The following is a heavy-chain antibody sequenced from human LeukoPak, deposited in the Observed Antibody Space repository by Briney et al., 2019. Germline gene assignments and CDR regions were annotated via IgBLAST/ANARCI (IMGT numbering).Heavy chain of an antibody. V-gene: IGHV4-59*01. J-gene: IGHJ6*03. D-gene: IGHD2-2*01. CDR2: IYYSGSS. CDR3: ARAYCSSTSCPEYYYYLDV. Sequence: SETLSLTCTVSGASITSNYWSWIRQPPGKGLEWIGNIYYSGSSYYNPSLKSRVTMSVDTSKNQFSLNLNSVTAADTAVYYCARAYCSSTSCPEYYYYLDVWGKGTTVTISS. CDR1: GASITSNY.